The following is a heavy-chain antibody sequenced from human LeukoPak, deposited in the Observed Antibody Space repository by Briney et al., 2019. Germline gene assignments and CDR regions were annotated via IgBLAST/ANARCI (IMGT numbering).Heavy chain of an antibody. CDR1: GYTFTGYY. D-gene: IGHD2-15*01. J-gene: IGHJ6*02. CDR2: INPNSGGT. CDR3: AREGPYCSGGSCYSGGMDV. Sequence: ASVKVSCKASGYTFTGYYMHWVRQAPGQGLEWMGWINPNSGGTNYAQKFQGWVTMTRDTSISTAYMELSRLRSDDTAVYYCAREGPYCSGGSCYSGGMDVWGQGTTVTVSS. V-gene: IGHV1-2*04.